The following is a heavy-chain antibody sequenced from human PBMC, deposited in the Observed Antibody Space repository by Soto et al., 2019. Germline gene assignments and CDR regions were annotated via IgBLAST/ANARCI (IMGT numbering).Heavy chain of an antibody. J-gene: IGHJ6*02. CDR2: IYYTGST. D-gene: IGHD1-7*01. V-gene: IGHV4-61*01. CDR3: ARDRAGTTASYNGMDV. Sequence: QVQLQESGPGLVKPSETLSLTSTVSGVSVSSGSYFWSWFRQPPGKGLEWLGYIYYTGSTNYNPYLKSRVTMSLDTSKNQFSLKLSSVTAADAAVYYCARDRAGTTASYNGMDVWGRGSTVTVSS. CDR1: GVSVSSGSYF.